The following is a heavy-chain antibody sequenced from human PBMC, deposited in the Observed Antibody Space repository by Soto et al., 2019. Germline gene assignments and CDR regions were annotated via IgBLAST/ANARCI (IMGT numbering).Heavy chain of an antibody. J-gene: IGHJ5*02. CDR1: GYTFISYG. V-gene: IGHV1-18*01. Sequence: ASVKVSCKASGYTFISYGISWVRQAPGQGLEWMGWVSAYNGNTNYAQKFQGRVTMTTDTATHTAYMELSSLRSDDTAVYYCARERGGYDNPFDPWGLGTLVTVSS. CDR2: VSAYNGNT. CDR3: ARERGGYDNPFDP. D-gene: IGHD3-22*01.